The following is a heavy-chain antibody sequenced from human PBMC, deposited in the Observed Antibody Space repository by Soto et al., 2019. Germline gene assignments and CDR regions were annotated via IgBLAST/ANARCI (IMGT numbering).Heavy chain of an antibody. V-gene: IGHV1-18*04. CDR1: GYTFTSYG. Sequence: ASVKVSCKASGYTFTSYGISWVRQAPGQGLEWMGWISAYNGNTNYVQKLQGRVTMTTDTSTSTAYMELRSLRSDDTAVYYCARDRDIVVVPAAISNYYYGMDVWGQGTTVTVSS. J-gene: IGHJ6*02. D-gene: IGHD2-2*02. CDR2: ISAYNGNT. CDR3: ARDRDIVVVPAAISNYYYGMDV.